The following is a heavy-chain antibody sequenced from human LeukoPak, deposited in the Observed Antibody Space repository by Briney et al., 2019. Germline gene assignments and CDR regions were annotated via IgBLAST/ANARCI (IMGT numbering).Heavy chain of an antibody. CDR2: IKQDGSEK. CDR3: ARTRTGWFGELKYYFDY. Sequence: GGSLRLSCAASGFTFSSYWMSWVRQAPGKGLEWVANIKQDGSEKYYVDSVKGRFTISRDNAKNSLYLQMNSLRAEDTAVYYCARTRTGWFGELKYYFDYWGQGTLVTVSS. J-gene: IGHJ4*02. CDR1: GFTFSSYW. D-gene: IGHD3-10*01. V-gene: IGHV3-7*01.